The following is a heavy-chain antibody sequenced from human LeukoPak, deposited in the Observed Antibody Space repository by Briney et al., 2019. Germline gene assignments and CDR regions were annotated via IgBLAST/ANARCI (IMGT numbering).Heavy chain of an antibody. CDR2: ISYDGSNK. Sequence: GRSLRLSCAASGFTFSSYAMHWVRQAPGKGLEWVAVISYDGSNKYYADSVKGRFTISRDNSKNTLYLQMNSLRAEDTAVYYCARDRRVIVATSYFDYWGQGTLVTVSS. CDR1: GFTFSSYA. V-gene: IGHV3-30*04. J-gene: IGHJ4*02. CDR3: ARDRRVIVATSYFDY. D-gene: IGHD5-12*01.